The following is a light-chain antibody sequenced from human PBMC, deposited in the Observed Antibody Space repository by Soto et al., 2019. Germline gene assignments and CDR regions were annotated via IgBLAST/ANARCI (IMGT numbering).Light chain of an antibody. J-gene: IGKJ4*01. Sequence: EVVLTQSPATLSLSPGERATLSCRASQSVGIHLAWYQQNPGQAPRLLIYEASNRATGIPARFSGSGSGTDFILTISSLEPEDFAVYYCQQRYAWPPLTFGGGTKVEIK. CDR3: QQRYAWPPLT. CDR1: QSVGIH. CDR2: EAS. V-gene: IGKV3-11*01.